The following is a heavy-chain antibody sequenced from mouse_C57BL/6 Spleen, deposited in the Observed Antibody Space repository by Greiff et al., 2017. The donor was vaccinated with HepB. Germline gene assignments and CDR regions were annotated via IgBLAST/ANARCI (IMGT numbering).Heavy chain of an antibody. CDR1: GYTFTSYW. J-gene: IGHJ2*01. CDR3: ARITTVVARYFDY. V-gene: IGHV1-7*01. D-gene: IGHD1-1*01. CDR2: INPSSGYT. Sequence: QVQLQQSGAELAKPGASVKLSCKASGYTFTSYWMHWVKQRPGQGLEWIGYINPSSGYTKYNQKFKDKATLTADKSSSTAYMQLSSLTYEDSAVYYCARITTVVARYFDYWGQGTTLTVSS.